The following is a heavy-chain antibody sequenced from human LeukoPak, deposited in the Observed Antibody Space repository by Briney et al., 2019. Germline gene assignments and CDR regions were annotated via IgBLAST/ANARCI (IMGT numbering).Heavy chain of an antibody. Sequence: SVKVSCKASGGTFSSYAISWVRQAPGQGLEWMGRIIPILGIANYEQKFQGRVTITADNSTSTAYMELSSLRAEDTAVYYCARLEGGSYYRKTSNDYWGQGTLVTVSS. D-gene: IGHD1-26*01. J-gene: IGHJ4*02. CDR2: IIPILGIA. CDR3: ARLEGGSYYRKTSNDY. V-gene: IGHV1-69*04. CDR1: GGTFSSYA.